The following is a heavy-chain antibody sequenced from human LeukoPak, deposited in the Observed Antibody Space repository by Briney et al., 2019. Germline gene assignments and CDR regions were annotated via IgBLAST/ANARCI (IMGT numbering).Heavy chain of an antibody. V-gene: IGHV3-7*01. CDR1: GFTFTRYW. D-gene: IGHD3-22*01. J-gene: IGHJ4*02. CDR3: ARARYDSSGYYGLFDY. CDR2: INENGSEK. Sequence: PGGSLRLSCAASGFTFTRYWMSWVRQAPGKGLEWVANINENGSEKKYLDSVKGRFTISRDNAKNSLYLQMNSLRAEDTAVYYCARARYDSSGYYGLFDYWGQGTLVTVSS.